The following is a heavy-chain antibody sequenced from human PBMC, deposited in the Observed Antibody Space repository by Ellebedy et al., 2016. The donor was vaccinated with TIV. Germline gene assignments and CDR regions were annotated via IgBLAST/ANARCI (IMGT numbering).Heavy chain of an antibody. V-gene: IGHV3-7*01. CDR1: GLSFSSYR. CDR2: IKQDGSGK. J-gene: IGHJ3*02. CDR3: ATDAFSRPDI. Sequence: GGSLRLXXAASGLSFSSYRMSWVRQAPGKGLEWVANIKQDGSGKYYVGSVKGRFTISRDNAKNSLYLQMNSLRPEDTAIYYCATDAFSRPDIWGQGTMVTVSS.